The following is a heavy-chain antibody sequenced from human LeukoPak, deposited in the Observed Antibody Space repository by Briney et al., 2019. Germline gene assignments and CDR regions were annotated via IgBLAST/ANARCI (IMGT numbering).Heavy chain of an antibody. CDR2: INPNSGGT. J-gene: IGHJ5*02. CDR1: GYTFTGYY. D-gene: IGHD5-18*01. CDR3: ARGPQLCLRGNWFDP. Sequence: ASVKVSCKASGYTFTGYYMHWVRQAPGQGLEWMGWINPNSGGTNYAQKFQGRVTMTRDTSISTAYMELSRLRSDDTAVYYCARGPQLCLRGNWFDPWGQGTLVTVSS. V-gene: IGHV1-2*02.